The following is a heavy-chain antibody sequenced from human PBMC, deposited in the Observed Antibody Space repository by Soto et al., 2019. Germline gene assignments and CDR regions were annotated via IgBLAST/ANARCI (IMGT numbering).Heavy chain of an antibody. V-gene: IGHV3-23*01. Sequence: EVQLLESGGGLVQPGGSLRLSCAASGFTFSNFAMFWVRQAPGKGLEWVSSISRTGGAAHYADSVKGRFTISRDNSKNTLFLQMDSLTAEDTAVYYCAKASYYMWGSYTRALDSWGQGTLVTVYS. D-gene: IGHD3-16*01. CDR3: AKASYYMWGSYTRALDS. CDR2: ISRTGGAA. CDR1: GFTFSNFA. J-gene: IGHJ4*02.